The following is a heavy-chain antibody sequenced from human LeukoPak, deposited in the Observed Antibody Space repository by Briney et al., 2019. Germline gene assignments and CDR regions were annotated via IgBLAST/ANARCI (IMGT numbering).Heavy chain of an antibody. CDR1: GYSFTSYW. Sequence: ESLKISCKGSGYSFTSYWIGWVRQMPGKGLEWMGIIYPGDSDTRYSPSFQGQVTISADKSITTAYLQWSSLKASDTAMYYCARRPRYCSGGSCYLDYWGQGTLVTVSS. V-gene: IGHV5-51*01. CDR3: ARRPRYCSGGSCYLDY. J-gene: IGHJ4*02. D-gene: IGHD2-15*01. CDR2: IYPGDSDT.